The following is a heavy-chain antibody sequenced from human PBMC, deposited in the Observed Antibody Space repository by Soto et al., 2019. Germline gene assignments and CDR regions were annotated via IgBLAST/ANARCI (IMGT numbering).Heavy chain of an antibody. Sequence: QLQLQESGPGLVKPSETLSLTCTVSAGSIRSSDWAWIRQPPGKGLEWIGTIDYSGGTAYNASLKSRVTMSVDESKNQVSLRLNSVTAADTAVYYCARQGPFYFDYWGQGALVIVSS. J-gene: IGHJ4*02. V-gene: IGHV4-39*01. CDR1: AGSIRSSD. CDR3: ARQGPFYFDY. CDR2: IDYSGGT.